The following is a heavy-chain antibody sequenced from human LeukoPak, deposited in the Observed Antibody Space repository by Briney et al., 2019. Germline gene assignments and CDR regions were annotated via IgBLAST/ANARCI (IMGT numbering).Heavy chain of an antibody. CDR3: ARDLTVTDYYYYGMDV. CDR2: ISYDGSNK. D-gene: IGHD4-11*01. Sequence: GGSLRLSCAASGFTLSSYAMHWVRQAPGKGLEWVAVISYDGSNKYYADSVKGRFTISRDNSKNTLYLQMNSLRTEDTAVYYCARDLTVTDYYYYGMDVWGQGTTVTVSS. J-gene: IGHJ6*02. CDR1: GFTLSSYA. V-gene: IGHV3-30-3*01.